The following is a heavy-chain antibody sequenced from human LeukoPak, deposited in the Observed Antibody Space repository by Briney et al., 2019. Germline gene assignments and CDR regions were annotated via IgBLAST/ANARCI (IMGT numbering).Heavy chain of an antibody. CDR2: IYYSGST. CDR3: ASCGDTGPGNAFDI. D-gene: IGHD4-17*01. V-gene: IGHV4-39*07. CDR1: GGSISSSSYY. J-gene: IGHJ3*02. Sequence: SETLSLTCTVSGGSISSSSYYWGWIRQPPGKGLEWIGSIYYSGSTYYNPSLKSRVTISVDRSKNQFSLKLSSVTAADTAVYYCASCGDTGPGNAFDIWGQGTMVTVSS.